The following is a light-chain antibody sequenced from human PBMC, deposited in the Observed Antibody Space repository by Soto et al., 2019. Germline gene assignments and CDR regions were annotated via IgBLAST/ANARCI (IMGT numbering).Light chain of an antibody. V-gene: IGKV4-1*01. CDR1: QSVLYSSNNKNY. CDR3: QEYYSTLIT. CDR2: WAS. Sequence: DIVMTQSPDSLAVSLGERATINCKSSQSVLYSSNNKNYLSWYQQKPGQPPKLHIYWASTRESGFPDRFSGSGSATDFPLTISSLQAEDVAVYYCQEYYSTLITFGQGTRLEIK. J-gene: IGKJ5*01.